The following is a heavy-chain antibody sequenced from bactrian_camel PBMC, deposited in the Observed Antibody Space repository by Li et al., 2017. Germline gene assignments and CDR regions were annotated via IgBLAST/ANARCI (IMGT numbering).Heavy chain of an antibody. CDR1: GFTFSSYA. D-gene: IGHD2*01. CDR3: AADYYNLNTRDHVDSGY. J-gene: IGHJ6*01. CDR2: INVGGGST. V-gene: IGHV3S40*01. Sequence: DVQLVESGGGLVQPGGSLRLSCAASGFTFSSYAMSWVRQAPGKGLEWVSSINVGGGSTYYADSVKGRFTISRDNAENTMYLQLNSLKTEDMAMYYCAADYYNLNTRDHVDSGYWGQGTQVTVS.